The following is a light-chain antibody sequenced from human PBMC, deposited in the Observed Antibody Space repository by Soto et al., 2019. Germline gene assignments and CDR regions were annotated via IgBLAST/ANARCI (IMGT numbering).Light chain of an antibody. CDR3: QQYYKGLT. J-gene: IGKJ4*01. CDR1: QSVLYSSNNKNY. Sequence: DIVMTQSPDSLAVSLGERATINCKSSQSVLYSSNNKNYLTWYQQKPGQPPKLLIYWASTRESGVPDRFSGSGSGTDFTLTISSLQAEDVAVYYCQQYYKGLTFGGGTKVEIK. V-gene: IGKV4-1*01. CDR2: WAS.